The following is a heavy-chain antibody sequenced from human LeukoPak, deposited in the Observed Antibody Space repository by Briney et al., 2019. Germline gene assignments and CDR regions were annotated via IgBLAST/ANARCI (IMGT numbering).Heavy chain of an antibody. CDR3: ARDGHGGQSYMDV. V-gene: IGHV3-48*04. CDR1: GFTFSSYS. CDR2: ISSSSSII. Sequence: GGSLRLSCAASGFTFSSYSMNWVRQAPGKGLEWVSYISSSSSIIYYADSVKGRFTISRDNAKNSLYLQMNSLRAEDTAVYYCARDGHGGQSYMDVWGKGTTVTVSS. J-gene: IGHJ6*03. D-gene: IGHD3-3*01.